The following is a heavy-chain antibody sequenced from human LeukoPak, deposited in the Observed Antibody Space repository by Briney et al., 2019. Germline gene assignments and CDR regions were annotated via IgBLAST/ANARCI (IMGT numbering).Heavy chain of an antibody. Sequence: GGSLRLSCAASGFSFISYGMPWVRQAPGKGLEWVGVISDDGRSKDYADSVKGRFTISRDNSKDTLYLQMNSLRAEDTAVYYCAKRPSGYGDYVTYFDYWGQGTLVTVSS. D-gene: IGHD4-17*01. CDR1: GFSFISYG. V-gene: IGHV3-30*18. CDR2: ISDDGRSK. J-gene: IGHJ4*02. CDR3: AKRPSGYGDYVTYFDY.